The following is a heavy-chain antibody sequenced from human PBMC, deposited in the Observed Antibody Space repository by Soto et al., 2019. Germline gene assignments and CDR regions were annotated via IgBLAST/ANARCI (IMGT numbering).Heavy chain of an antibody. V-gene: IGHV4-4*02. CDR3: EKGNESLDV. J-gene: IGHJ6*02. CDR1: GGSLSVNNW. Sequence: QVQLQESGPRLVKPSGTLSLTCVVSGGSLSVNNWWSWVRQSPGRGLEWIGEIFHNGRTSYNPSLRGPVTMSVDKSNHQFSLRLTSVTAADTAVYYCEKGNESLDVWGQGTTVIVS. CDR2: IFHNGRT. D-gene: IGHD1-1*01.